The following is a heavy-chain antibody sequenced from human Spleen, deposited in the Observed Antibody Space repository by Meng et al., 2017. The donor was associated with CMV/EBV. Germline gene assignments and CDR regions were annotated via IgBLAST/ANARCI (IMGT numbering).Heavy chain of an antibody. CDR2: IRNDGSNK. CDR3: AKEKIFGVVIWADGFDI. J-gene: IGHJ3*02. V-gene: IGHV3-30*02. D-gene: IGHD3-3*01. CDR1: GFTFTNYA. Sequence: GESLKISCAAAGFTFTNYAFHWVRQAPGKGLEWVAFIRNDGSNKYYADSMKARFTISRDNSKNTLYLQMNSLRAEDTAVYYCAKEKIFGVVIWADGFDIWGQGTMVTVSS.